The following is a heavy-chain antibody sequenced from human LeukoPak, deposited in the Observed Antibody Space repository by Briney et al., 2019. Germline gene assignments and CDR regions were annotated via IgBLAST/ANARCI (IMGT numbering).Heavy chain of an antibody. J-gene: IGHJ4*02. Sequence: ASVKVSCKASGYTFTSYAMHWVRQAPGQRLEWMGWINAGNGNTKYSQEFRGRVTITRDTSASTAYMELNSLRSEDMAVYYCARDSLYYGSGSYYNGVGFEADYWGQGTLVTVSS. CDR1: GYTFTSYA. V-gene: IGHV1-3*03. CDR3: ARDSLYYGSGSYYNGVGFEADY. D-gene: IGHD3-10*01. CDR2: INAGNGNT.